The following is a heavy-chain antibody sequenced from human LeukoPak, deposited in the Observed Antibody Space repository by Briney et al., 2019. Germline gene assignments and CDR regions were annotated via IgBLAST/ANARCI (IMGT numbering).Heavy chain of an antibody. CDR3: AREHPDSPLFQH. D-gene: IGHD3-22*01. CDR1: GGTFSSYA. V-gene: IGHV1-69*05. Sequence: SVKVSCKASGGTFSSYAISWVRQAPGQGLEWMGGIIPILGTANYAQKFQGRVTITTDESTSTAYMELSSLRSEDTAVYYCAREHPDSPLFQHWGQGTLVTVSS. CDR2: IIPILGTA. J-gene: IGHJ1*01.